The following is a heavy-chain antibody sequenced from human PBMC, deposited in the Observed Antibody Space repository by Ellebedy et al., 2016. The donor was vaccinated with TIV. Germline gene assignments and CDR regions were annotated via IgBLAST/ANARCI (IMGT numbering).Heavy chain of an antibody. Sequence: MPSETLSLTCTVSGGSISSSSYYWGWLRQPPGKGLEWIGSIYYSGTTYYNPSLKSRVTISVDTSKNQFSLKLTSVTAADTAVYYLARGRWLQPYFDNWGQGTPVTVSS. CDR2: IYYSGTT. J-gene: IGHJ4*02. CDR3: ARGRWLQPYFDN. V-gene: IGHV4-39*07. D-gene: IGHD5-24*01. CDR1: GGSISSSSYY.